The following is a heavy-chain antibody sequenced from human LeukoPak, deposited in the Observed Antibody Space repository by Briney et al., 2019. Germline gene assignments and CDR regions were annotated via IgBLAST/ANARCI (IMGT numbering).Heavy chain of an antibody. D-gene: IGHD3-9*01. Sequence: PSETLSLTCTVSGGSISSYYWSWVRQPPGEGLEWIGYIHYIGSTNYNPSLKSRVTMSVDTSKNQFSLKLSFVTAADTAVYYCARDRITYYDILTGHYYYYGMDVWGQGTTVTVSS. J-gene: IGHJ6*02. CDR1: GGSISSYY. CDR2: IHYIGST. CDR3: ARDRITYYDILTGHYYYYGMDV. V-gene: IGHV4-59*01.